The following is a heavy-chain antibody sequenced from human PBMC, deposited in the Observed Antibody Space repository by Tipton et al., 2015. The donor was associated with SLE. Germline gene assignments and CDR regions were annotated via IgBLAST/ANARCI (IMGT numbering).Heavy chain of an antibody. CDR1: GGSISSYY. CDR3: ARDPYDSWSDYQATFDY. D-gene: IGHD3-3*01. J-gene: IGHJ4*02. Sequence: LRLSCTVSGGSISSYYWSWIRQPPGKGLEWIGYIYYSGSTNYNPSLKSRVTISVDTSKNQFSLKLNSVTAADTAVYYCARDPYDSWSDYQATFDYWGQGTLVTVSP. CDR2: IYYSGST. V-gene: IGHV4-59*12.